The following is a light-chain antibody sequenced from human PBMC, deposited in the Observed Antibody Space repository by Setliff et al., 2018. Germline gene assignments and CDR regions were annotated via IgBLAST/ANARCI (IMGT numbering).Light chain of an antibody. Sequence: QSALTQSAAVSGSPGQSIAISCTGTSRDVGGYNFVSWYQHHPDKAPKLLIYDVTVRPSGVSDRFSGSTSGNTASLTISGLQAEDEADYYCLSYTSDTTHAVFGGGTKVTVL. J-gene: IGLJ3*02. CDR1: SRDVGGYNF. CDR3: LSYTSDTTHAV. V-gene: IGLV2-14*03. CDR2: DVT.